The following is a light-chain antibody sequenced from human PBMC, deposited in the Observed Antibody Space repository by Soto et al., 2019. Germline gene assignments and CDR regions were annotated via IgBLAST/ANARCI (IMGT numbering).Light chain of an antibody. V-gene: IGLV2-14*01. J-gene: IGLJ2*01. CDR2: DVS. CDR3: SSYTSSSTPHVV. CDR1: SSDVGGYNY. Sequence: QSALTQPASVSGSPGQSITISCTGTSSDVGGYNYVSWYQQHPDKAPKLTIYDVSNRPSGVSNRFSCSKSGNTASLTISWLQAEDEADYDCSSYTSSSTPHVVFGGGTKLTVL.